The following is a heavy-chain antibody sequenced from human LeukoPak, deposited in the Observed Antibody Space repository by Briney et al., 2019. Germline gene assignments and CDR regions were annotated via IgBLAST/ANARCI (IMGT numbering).Heavy chain of an antibody. D-gene: IGHD3-10*01. CDR1: GFTFSNAR. V-gene: IGHV3-15*01. CDR3: AKGGEAKWFGELIKTQYYYYMDV. CDR2: IKSKTDGGTA. Sequence: GGSLRLSCAASGFTFSNARMSWVRQAPGKGLEWVGLIKSKTDGGTADYAAPVKGRFPGQSDDSKNTLYLQMNRLRAEETAVYYCAKGGEAKWFGELIKTQYYYYMDVWGKGTTVTVSS. J-gene: IGHJ6*03.